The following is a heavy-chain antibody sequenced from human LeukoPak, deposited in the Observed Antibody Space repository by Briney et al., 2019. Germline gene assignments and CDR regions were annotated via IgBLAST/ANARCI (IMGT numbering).Heavy chain of an antibody. V-gene: IGHV3-21*01. CDR2: MSADSATT. D-gene: IGHD6-13*01. CDR1: GFTFSSYS. Sequence: GGSLRLSCAASGFTFSSYSMNWVRQAPGKGLEWVSVMSADSATTFYADSVKGRFTISRDNAKNSLYLQMNSLRAEDTAVYYCTTIAAAGTEFDYWGQGTLVTVSS. J-gene: IGHJ4*02. CDR3: TTIAAAGTEFDY.